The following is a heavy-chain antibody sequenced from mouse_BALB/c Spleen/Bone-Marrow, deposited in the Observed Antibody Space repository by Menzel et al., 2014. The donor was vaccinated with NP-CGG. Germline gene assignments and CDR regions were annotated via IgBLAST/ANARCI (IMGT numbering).Heavy chain of an antibody. CDR1: GFTFTDYY. J-gene: IGHJ4*01. CDR3: ARDDYYAMDY. V-gene: IGHV7-3*02. CDR2: IRNKANGYTT. Sequence: DVKLVESGGGLVQPGGSLRLSCATSGFTFTDYYMSWVRQPPGKALVWLGFIRNKANGYTTEYSASVKGRFTISRDNSQSIFYLQMNTLRAEDSATYYCARDDYYAMDYWGQGTSVTVSS.